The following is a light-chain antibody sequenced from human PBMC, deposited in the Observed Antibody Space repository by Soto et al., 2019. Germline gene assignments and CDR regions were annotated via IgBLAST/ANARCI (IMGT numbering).Light chain of an antibody. CDR3: QQYNSWPRT. J-gene: IGKJ1*01. V-gene: IGKV3-15*01. Sequence: EIVMTQSPATLSLSPVERATLSCMASQSLTTDLAWYQQKPGQPPRLLIYGASSRDTDFPARFSGSGSGTEFTLTISSLQSEDFAVYYCQQYNSWPRTFGQGTKVDIK. CDR2: GAS. CDR1: QSLTTD.